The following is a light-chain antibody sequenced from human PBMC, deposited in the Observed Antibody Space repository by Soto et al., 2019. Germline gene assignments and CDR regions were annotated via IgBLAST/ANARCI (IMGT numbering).Light chain of an antibody. CDR1: QSVTNNY. Sequence: IVLTQSPGTLSLSPGERATLSCRASQSVTNNYIAWYQQKPGQAPRLLIDDASRRATGIPDRFSGSGSGTDFTLTISRLEVEDFAVYFCQQCATSPLTFGQGTRVDIK. CDR2: DAS. V-gene: IGKV3-20*01. J-gene: IGKJ1*01. CDR3: QQCATSPLT.